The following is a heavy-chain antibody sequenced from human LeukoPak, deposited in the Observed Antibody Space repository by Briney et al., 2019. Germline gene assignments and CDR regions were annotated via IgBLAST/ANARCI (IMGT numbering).Heavy chain of an antibody. J-gene: IGHJ4*02. V-gene: IGHV3-74*01. D-gene: IGHD6-19*01. CDR1: GFTSSTYW. CDR2: IETDGSST. Sequence: GGSLRLSCAASGFTSSTYWMHWVRQAPGKGLVWVSRIETDGSSTSYADSVKGRFTISRDNAKNTLYLQMNSLRTEDTAVYYCARDPSAVAGFFDYWGQGTLVTVSS. CDR3: ARDPSAVAGFFDY.